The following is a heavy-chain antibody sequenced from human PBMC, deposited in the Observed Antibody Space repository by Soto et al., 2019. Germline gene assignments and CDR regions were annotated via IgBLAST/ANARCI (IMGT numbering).Heavy chain of an antibody. CDR3: ATAGEALDM. J-gene: IGHJ3*02. CDR1: GFAFSTYA. D-gene: IGHD1-26*01. V-gene: IGHV3-30*04. CDR2: ISYDGRKQ. Sequence: QVHLVESGGGVVQPGRSLRLSCSASGFAFSTYAMHWIRQAPVKGLEWVAVISYDGRKQYYADSVQGRFTISRDDSKNTLYLQMNSLRREDTAVYYCATAGEALDMWGQGTMVIVSS.